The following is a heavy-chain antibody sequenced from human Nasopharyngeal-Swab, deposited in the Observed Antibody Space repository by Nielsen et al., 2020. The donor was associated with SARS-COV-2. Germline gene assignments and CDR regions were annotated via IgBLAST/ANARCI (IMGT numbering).Heavy chain of an antibody. J-gene: IGHJ6*03. CDR2: INHSGRT. D-gene: IGHD2-15*01. CDR3: ARERGYCSGRGCYSARSYYYYMDV. Sequence: RQAPGKGLAWFGEINHSGRTNDHPSLKSLVTISGVTSKNQFSLRLSSVTAADTAVYYCARERGYCSGRGCYSARSYYYYMDVWGKGTTVTVSS. V-gene: IGHV4-34*01.